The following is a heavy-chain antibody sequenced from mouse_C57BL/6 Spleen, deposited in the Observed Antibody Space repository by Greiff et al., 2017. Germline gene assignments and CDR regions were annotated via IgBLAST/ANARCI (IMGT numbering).Heavy chain of an antibody. J-gene: IGHJ3*01. D-gene: IGHD2-4*01. CDR3: ARGGIYYDYDGFAY. CDR1: GFTFSDYG. Sequence: EVKLMESGGGLVKPGGSLKLSCAASGFTFSDYGMHWVRQAPEKGLEWVAYISSGSSIIYYADTVKGRFTISRDNAKNTLFLQMTSLRSEDTAMYYCARGGIYYDYDGFAYWGQGTLVTVSA. CDR2: ISSGSSII. V-gene: IGHV5-17*01.